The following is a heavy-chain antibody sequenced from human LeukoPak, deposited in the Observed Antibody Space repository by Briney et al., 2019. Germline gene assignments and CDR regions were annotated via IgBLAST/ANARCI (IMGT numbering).Heavy chain of an antibody. CDR1: GFTLSNHA. D-gene: IGHD2-15*01. Sequence: PGGSLRLSCAASGFTLSNHAMHWVRQAPGKGLEWVAFIRSDGSNKDYADSVKGRFTISRDNSKNTLYLQMNSLRAEDTAVYYCAKAPVTTCSGAYCYPFDYWSQGTLVTVSS. V-gene: IGHV3-30*02. CDR3: AKAPVTTCSGAYCYPFDY. J-gene: IGHJ4*02. CDR2: IRSDGSNK.